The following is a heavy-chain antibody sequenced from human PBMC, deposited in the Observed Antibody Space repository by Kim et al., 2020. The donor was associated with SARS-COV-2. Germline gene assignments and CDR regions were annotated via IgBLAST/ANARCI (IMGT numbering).Heavy chain of an antibody. V-gene: IGHV3-30*04. CDR1: GFTFSSYA. CDR2: ISYDGSNK. CDR3: ATPGSGSYYSPFDY. J-gene: IGHJ4*02. Sequence: GGSLRLSCAASGFTFSSYAMHWVRQAPGKGLEWVAVISYDGSNKYYADSVKGRFTISRDNSKNTLYLQMNSLRAEDTAVYYCATPGSGSYYSPFDYWGQGTLVTVSS. D-gene: IGHD3-10*01.